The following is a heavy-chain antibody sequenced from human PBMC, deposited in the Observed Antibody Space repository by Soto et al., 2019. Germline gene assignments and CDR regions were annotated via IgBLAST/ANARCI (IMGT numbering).Heavy chain of an antibody. CDR3: ARDHHRYSGYDYVDY. V-gene: IGHV3-11*05. CDR1: GFTFSDYY. Sequence: QVQLVESGGGLVKPGGSLRLSCAASGFTFSDYYMSWIRQAPGKGLEWVSYISSSSSYTNYADSVKGRFTISRDNAKNSLYLQMNNLRADDTAVYYCARDHHRYSGYDYVDYWGQGTLVTVSS. J-gene: IGHJ4*02. D-gene: IGHD5-12*01. CDR2: ISSSSSYT.